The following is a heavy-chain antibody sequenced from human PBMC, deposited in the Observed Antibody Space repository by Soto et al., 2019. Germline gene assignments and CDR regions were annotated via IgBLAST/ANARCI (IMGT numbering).Heavy chain of an antibody. J-gene: IGHJ5*02. CDR3: AADLSRAKYYDILTGYYEDGP. Sequence: GGSLRLSCAASGFTFSSYAMSWVRQAPGKGLEWVAAISGSGGSTYYGDSVKGRFTISRDNSKNTLYLQTNSLRAEDRAVYYGAADLSRAKYYDILTGYYEDGPWGQGTLVTVSS. CDR1: GFTFSSYA. CDR2: ISGSGGST. V-gene: IGHV3-23*01. D-gene: IGHD3-9*01.